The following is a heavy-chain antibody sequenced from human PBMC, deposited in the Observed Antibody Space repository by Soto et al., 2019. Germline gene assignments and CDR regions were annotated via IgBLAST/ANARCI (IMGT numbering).Heavy chain of an antibody. CDR1: GFTFSTYG. D-gene: IGHD3-10*01. J-gene: IGHJ6*03. CDR2: YGGSGGSR. CDR3: VKFRGRATSWDYMAV. V-gene: IGHV3-23*01. Sequence: DVQLLESGGGLVQWGGSLRLSCVTSGFTFSTYGMTWVRQAPGKGLEWVSYGGSGGSRYYAESLKGRLTISRDNSKKTLSLKMKSRSAEETATYYCVKFRGRATSWDYMAVWGKGTTVTVSS.